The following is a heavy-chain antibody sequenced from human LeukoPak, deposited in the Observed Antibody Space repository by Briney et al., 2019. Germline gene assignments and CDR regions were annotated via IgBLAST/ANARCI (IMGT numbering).Heavy chain of an antibody. Sequence: GASVKVSCKASGYTFTGYYMHWVRQAPGQGLEWMGWINPNSGGTNYAQKFQGRVTMTRDTSIGTAYMELSRLRSDDTAVYYCARDRVVLMVYARPDYMDVWGKGTTVTVSS. CDR3: ARDRVVLMVYARPDYMDV. V-gene: IGHV1-2*02. CDR1: GYTFTGYY. D-gene: IGHD2-8*01. CDR2: INPNSGGT. J-gene: IGHJ6*03.